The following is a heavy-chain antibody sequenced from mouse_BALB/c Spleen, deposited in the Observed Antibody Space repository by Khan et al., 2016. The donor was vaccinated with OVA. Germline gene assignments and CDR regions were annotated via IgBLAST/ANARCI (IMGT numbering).Heavy chain of an antibody. Sequence: QIQLVQSGPELKKPGETVKISCKASGYSFTNYGMNWVKQSPGKALKWMGWINTYTGEPTYADDFKGRFAFYLETSANTAYLQINILKNEDTATYFCARPPYFSYTLDYWGQGTSGTGSS. D-gene: IGHD2-10*01. CDR2: INTYTGEP. V-gene: IGHV9-3-1*01. CDR1: GYSFTNYG. CDR3: ARPPYFSYTLDY. J-gene: IGHJ4*01.